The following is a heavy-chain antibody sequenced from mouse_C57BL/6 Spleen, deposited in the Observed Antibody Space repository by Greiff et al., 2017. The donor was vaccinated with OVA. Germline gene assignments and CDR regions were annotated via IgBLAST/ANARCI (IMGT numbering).Heavy chain of an antibody. CDR3: ARGLVYYFDY. J-gene: IGHJ2*01. V-gene: IGHV1-69*01. Sequence: QVQLQQPGAELVMPGASVKLSCKASGYTFTSYWMHWVKQRPGQGLEWIGEIDPSDSYTNYNQKFKGKSTLTVDKSSSTAYMQLSSLTSEDSAVYYCARGLVYYFDYWGQGTTLTVSS. CDR1: GYTFTSYW. D-gene: IGHD2-2*01. CDR2: IDPSDSYT.